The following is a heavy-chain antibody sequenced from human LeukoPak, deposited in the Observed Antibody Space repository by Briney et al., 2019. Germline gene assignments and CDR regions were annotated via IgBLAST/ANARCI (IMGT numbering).Heavy chain of an antibody. J-gene: IGHJ4*02. V-gene: IGHV3-15*01. Sequence: GGSLRLSCAASGFTFSNAWMSWVRQAPGKGLEWVGRIKSKTDGGTTDYAAPVKGRFTISRDDSKNTLYLLMNSLKTEDTAVYYCTTDPHYDILTGYYMRNYWGQGTLVTVSS. D-gene: IGHD3-9*01. CDR1: GFTFSNAW. CDR2: IKSKTDGGTT. CDR3: TTDPHYDILTGYYMRNY.